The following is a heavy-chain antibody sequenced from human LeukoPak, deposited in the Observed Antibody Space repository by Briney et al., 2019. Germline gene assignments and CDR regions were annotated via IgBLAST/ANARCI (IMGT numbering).Heavy chain of an antibody. D-gene: IGHD6-13*01. CDR3: ARDRPLIHEPGIAAALDPFDY. J-gene: IGHJ4*02. CDR2: ISSSSSYI. Sequence: GGSLRLSCAASGFTFSSYSMNWVRQAPGKGLEWVSSISSSSSYIYYADSVKGRFTISRDNAKNSLYLQMNSLRAEDTAVYYCARDRPLIHEPGIAAALDPFDYWGQGTLVTVSS. CDR1: GFTFSSYS. V-gene: IGHV3-21*01.